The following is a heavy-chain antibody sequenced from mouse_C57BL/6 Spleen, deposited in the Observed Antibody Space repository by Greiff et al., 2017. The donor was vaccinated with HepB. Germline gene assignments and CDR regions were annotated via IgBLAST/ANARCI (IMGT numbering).Heavy chain of an antibody. V-gene: IGHV10-1*01. D-gene: IGHD1-1*01. J-gene: IGHJ1*03. CDR2: IRSKSNNYAT. CDR3: VRRYYGSSHWYFDV. Sequence: DVKLVESGGGLVQPKGSLKLSCAASGFSFNTYAMNWVRQAPGKGLEWVARIRSKSNNYATYYADSVKDRFTISRDDSESMLYLQMNNLKTEDTAMYYGVRRYYGSSHWYFDVWGTGTTVTVSS. CDR1: GFSFNTYA.